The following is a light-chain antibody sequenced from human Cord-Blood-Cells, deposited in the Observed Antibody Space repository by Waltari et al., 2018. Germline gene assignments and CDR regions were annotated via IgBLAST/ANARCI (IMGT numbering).Light chain of an antibody. J-gene: IGLJ2*01. CDR1: SSDVGGYNY. V-gene: IGLV2-8*01. Sequence: QSALTQPPSASGSPGQSVTISCTGTSSDVGGYNYVSWYPQHPGHAPTLMIYEVSKRPSGVPDRFSGSKSGNTASLTVSGLQAEDEADYYCSSYAGSNNLVFGGGTKLTVL. CDR2: EVS. CDR3: SSYAGSNNLV.